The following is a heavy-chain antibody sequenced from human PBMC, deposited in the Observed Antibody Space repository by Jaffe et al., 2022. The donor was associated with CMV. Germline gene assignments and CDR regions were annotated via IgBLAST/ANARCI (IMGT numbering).Heavy chain of an antibody. CDR3: SSSGGRSSAWYAVDY. J-gene: IGHJ4*02. V-gene: IGHV4-39*01. Sequence: QMQLQESGPGLVKPSETLSLTCTVSGASISRSSYNWGWIRQSPGKGLEWIGSFGYRGRTNYNPSLKSRVTISVDTSKNQFSLRLRSVTAADTAVYYCSSSGGRSSAWYAVDYWGQGTLVAISS. CDR1: GASISRSSYN. CDR2: FGYRGRT. D-gene: IGHD6-19*01.